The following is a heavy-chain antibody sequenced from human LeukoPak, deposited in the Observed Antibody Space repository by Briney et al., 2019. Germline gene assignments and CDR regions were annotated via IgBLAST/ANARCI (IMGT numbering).Heavy chain of an antibody. CDR2: IYHSGST. Sequence: SETLSLTCTVSGYSISSGYYWGWIRQPPGKGLEWIGSIYHSGSTYYKPSLKSRVTISVDTSKNQFSLKLSSVTAADTAVYYCARAYYDYVWGSYRVNLFDYWGQGTLVTVSS. V-gene: IGHV4-38-2*02. J-gene: IGHJ4*02. CDR1: GYSISSGYY. CDR3: ARAYYDYVWGSYRVNLFDY. D-gene: IGHD3-16*02.